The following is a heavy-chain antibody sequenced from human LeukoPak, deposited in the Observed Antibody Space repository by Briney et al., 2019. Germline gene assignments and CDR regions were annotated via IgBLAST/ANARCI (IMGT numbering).Heavy chain of an antibody. CDR2: INHSGST. D-gene: IGHD1-1*01. CDR3: ARVDWNDVSAFDI. V-gene: IGHV4-34*01. J-gene: IGHJ3*02. CDR1: GGSFSGYY. Sequence: PSETLSLTCAVYGGSFSGYYWSWIRQPPGKGLEWIGEINHSGSTNYNPSLKSRVTISVDTSKNQFSLKLSSVTAADTAVYYCARVDWNDVSAFDIWGQGTMVTVSS.